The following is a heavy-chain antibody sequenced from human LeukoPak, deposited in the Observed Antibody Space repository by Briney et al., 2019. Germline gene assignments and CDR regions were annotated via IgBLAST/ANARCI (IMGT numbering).Heavy chain of an antibody. Sequence: GGSLRLSCAASGFTFSSYAMSWVRQAPGKGLEWVSAISGGGGSTYYADSVRGRFTISRDNSKNTLYLQMNSLRAEDTAVYYCAKGGIVVVVAADPPAYWGQGTLVTVSS. CDR1: GFTFSSYA. J-gene: IGHJ4*02. V-gene: IGHV3-23*01. D-gene: IGHD2-15*01. CDR2: ISGGGGST. CDR3: AKGGIVVVVAADPPAY.